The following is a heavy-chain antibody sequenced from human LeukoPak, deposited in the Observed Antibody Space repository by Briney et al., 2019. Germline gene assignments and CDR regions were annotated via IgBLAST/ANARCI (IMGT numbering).Heavy chain of an antibody. V-gene: IGHV3-23*01. CDR2: ISGSGGST. J-gene: IGHJ4*02. CDR1: GFAFSDYY. CDR3: AKDAIVVVTATN. D-gene: IGHD2-21*02. Sequence: PGGSLRLSCAASGFAFSDYYMTWIRQAPGKGLEWVSAISGSGGSTYYADSVKGRFTISRDNSKNTLYLQMNSLRAEDTAVYYCAKDAIVVVTATNWGQGTLVTVSS.